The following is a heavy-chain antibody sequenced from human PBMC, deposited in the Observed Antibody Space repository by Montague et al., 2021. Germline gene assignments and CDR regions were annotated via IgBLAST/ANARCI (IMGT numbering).Heavy chain of an antibody. V-gene: IGHV4-59*01. D-gene: IGHD1-14*01. CDR3: AVTNPYYYGMDV. CDR1: GASISAYY. J-gene: IGHJ6*02. Sequence: SETRSLTCSVSGASISAYYWSWIRQPPGKGLEWIGYIYYSRRTNYNPSLKSRVTISVDTSKNQFSLKLSSVTAADTAFYYCAVTNPYYYGMDVWGQGTTVTVSS. CDR2: IYYSRRT.